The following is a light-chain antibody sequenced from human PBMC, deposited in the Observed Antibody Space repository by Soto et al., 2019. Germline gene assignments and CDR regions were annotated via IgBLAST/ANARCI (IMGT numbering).Light chain of an antibody. CDR3: QVWDNSSDHYV. CDR1: NIGSKS. V-gene: IGLV3-21*02. Sequence: SYELTQPPSVSVAPGQTARITCGGDNIGSKSVHWYQQKPGQAPVLVVYDGSDRPSGIPERFSGSNSGNTATLTISRVEAGDEADYYCQVWDNSSDHYVFGTGTKVTVL. CDR2: DGS. J-gene: IGLJ1*01.